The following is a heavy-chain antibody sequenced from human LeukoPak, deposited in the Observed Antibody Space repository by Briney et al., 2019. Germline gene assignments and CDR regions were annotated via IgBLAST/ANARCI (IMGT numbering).Heavy chain of an antibody. Sequence: PSETLSLTCTVSGGSISSYYWSWIRQPPGKGLEWIGYIYYSGSTNYNPSLKSRVTISVDTSKNQFSLKLSSVTAADTAVYYCARLNYDFWGGYCYGMDVWGQGTTVTVSS. V-gene: IGHV4-59*08. CDR2: IYYSGST. CDR3: ARLNYDFWGGYCYGMDV. D-gene: IGHD3-3*01. CDR1: GGSISSYY. J-gene: IGHJ6*02.